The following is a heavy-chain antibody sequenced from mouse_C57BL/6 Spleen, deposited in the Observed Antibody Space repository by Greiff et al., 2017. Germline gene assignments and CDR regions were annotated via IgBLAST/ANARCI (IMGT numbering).Heavy chain of an antibody. CDR2: FYPGSGSI. J-gene: IGHJ3*01. CDR3: ARHEEYYGNSSPFAY. CDR1: GYTFTEYT. Sequence: LVESGAELVKPGASVKLSCKASGYTFTEYTIHWVKQRSGQGLEWIGWFYPGSGSIKYNEKFKDKATLTANKSSSTVYMEISRLTSEDSAVYCCARHEEYYGNSSPFAYWGQGTLVTVSA. V-gene: IGHV1-62-2*01. D-gene: IGHD1-1*01.